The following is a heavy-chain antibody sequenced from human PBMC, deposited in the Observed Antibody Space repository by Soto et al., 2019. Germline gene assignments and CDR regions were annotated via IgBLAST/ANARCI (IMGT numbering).Heavy chain of an antibody. CDR1: GGSISSSSYY. CDR2: IYYSGST. V-gene: IGHV4-39*01. CDR3: ARTAPMSGWFDP. J-gene: IGHJ5*02. Sequence: SETLSLTCTVSGGSISSSSYYWGWIRQPPGKGLEWIGSIYYSGSTYYNPSLKSRVTISVDTSKNQFSLKLSSVTAADTAVYYCARTAPMSGWFDPWGQGTLVTVSS. D-gene: IGHD3-10*01.